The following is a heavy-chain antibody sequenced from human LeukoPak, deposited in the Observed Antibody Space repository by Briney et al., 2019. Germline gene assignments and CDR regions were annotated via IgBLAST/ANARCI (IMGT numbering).Heavy chain of an antibody. CDR3: ARDLKGGYELDAFDI. V-gene: IGHV1-69*13. CDR1: GGTFSSYA. D-gene: IGHD5-12*01. Sequence: GASVKVSCKASGGTFSSYAISWVRQAPGQGLEWMGGIIPIFGTANYAQKFQGRVPITADESTSTAYMELSSLRSEDTAVYYCARDLKGGYELDAFDIWGQGTMVTVSS. CDR2: IIPIFGTA. J-gene: IGHJ3*02.